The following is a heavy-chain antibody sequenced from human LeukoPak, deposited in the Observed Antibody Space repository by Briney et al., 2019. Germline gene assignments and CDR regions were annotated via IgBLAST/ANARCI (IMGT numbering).Heavy chain of an antibody. D-gene: IGHD2-2*01. CDR2: IIPIFGTA. Sequence: SVKVSCKAAGGTFSSYAISWVRQAPGQGLEWMGGIIPIFGTANYAQKFQGRVTITADESTSTAYMELSSLRSEDTAVYYCAREAGYCSSTSCPHWYDPWGQGTLVTVSS. CDR3: AREAGYCSSTSCPHWYDP. J-gene: IGHJ5*02. CDR1: GGTFSSYA. V-gene: IGHV1-69*13.